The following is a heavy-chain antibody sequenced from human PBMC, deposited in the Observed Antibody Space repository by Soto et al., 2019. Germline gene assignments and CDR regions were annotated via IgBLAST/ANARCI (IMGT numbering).Heavy chain of an antibody. V-gene: IGHV4-30-4*01. D-gene: IGHD3-10*01. Sequence: PSETLSLTCTVSGGSINSGDYYWTWVRQPPGKGLEWIGNIFHSGSTYYTPSLQSRVTISLDTSKNHFSLKLSSVTPADTAVYYCARDRYYGSGTYYNFFSGMDVWGQGTTVTVSS. CDR2: IFHSGST. J-gene: IGHJ6*02. CDR1: GGSINSGDYY. CDR3: ARDRYYGSGTYYNFFSGMDV.